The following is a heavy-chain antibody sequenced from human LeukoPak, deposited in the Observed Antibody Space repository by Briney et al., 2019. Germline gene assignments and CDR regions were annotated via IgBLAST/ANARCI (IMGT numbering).Heavy chain of an antibody. Sequence: PSETLSLTCAVYGGSFSGYYWSWIRQPPGKGPEWIGEINHSGSTNYNPSLKSRVTISVDTSKNQFSLKLSSVTAADTAVYYCARGRYSGSYYFPLFTDYWGQGTLVTVSS. CDR2: INHSGST. CDR3: ARGRYSGSYYFPLFTDY. V-gene: IGHV4-34*01. CDR1: GGSFSGYY. J-gene: IGHJ4*02. D-gene: IGHD1-26*01.